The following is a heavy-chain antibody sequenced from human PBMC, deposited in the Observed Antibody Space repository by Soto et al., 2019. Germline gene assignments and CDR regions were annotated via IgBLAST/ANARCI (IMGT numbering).Heavy chain of an antibody. Sequence: ASVKVSCKASGYTFTSYAMHWVRQAPGQRLEWMGWINAGNGNTKYSQKFQGRVTITRDTSASTAYMELSSLRSEDTAVYYCARVPPDCSSPYNGFDPWGQGTLVTVSS. CDR3: ARVPPDCSSPYNGFDP. J-gene: IGHJ5*02. CDR1: GYTFTSYA. D-gene: IGHD6-6*01. CDR2: INAGNGNT. V-gene: IGHV1-3*01.